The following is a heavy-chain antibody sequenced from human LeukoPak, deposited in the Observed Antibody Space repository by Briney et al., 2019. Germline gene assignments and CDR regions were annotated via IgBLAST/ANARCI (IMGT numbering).Heavy chain of an antibody. V-gene: IGHV1-69*13. D-gene: IGHD5-12*01. Sequence: GASVKVSCKASGYTFTSYAISWVRQAPGQGLEWMGGIIPIFGTANYAQKFQGRVTITADESTSTAYMELSSLRSEDTAVYYCARKQDSGYDQSGTNYYYYYGMDVWGQGTTVTVSS. CDR3: ARKQDSGYDQSGTNYYYYYGMDV. J-gene: IGHJ6*02. CDR1: GYTFTSYA. CDR2: IIPIFGTA.